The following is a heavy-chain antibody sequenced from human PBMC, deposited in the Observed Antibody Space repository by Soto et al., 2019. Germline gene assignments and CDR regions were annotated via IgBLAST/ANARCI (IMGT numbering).Heavy chain of an antibody. V-gene: IGHV1-3*01. CDR2: INAGNGNT. Sequence: GASVQVSFKASGYTFTSYAMHWLRQAPGQRLEWMGWINAGNGNTKYSQKFQGRVTITRDTSASTAYMELSSLRSEDTAVYYCARSWWATEIDYWGQGTLVTVSS. D-gene: IGHD2-8*02. CDR3: ARSWWATEIDY. J-gene: IGHJ4*02. CDR1: GYTFTSYA.